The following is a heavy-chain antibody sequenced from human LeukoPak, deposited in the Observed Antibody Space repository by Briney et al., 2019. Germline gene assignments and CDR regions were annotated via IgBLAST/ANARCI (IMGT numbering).Heavy chain of an antibody. CDR1: GFTFSSYG. D-gene: IGHD2-2*02. Sequence: GGSLRLSCAASGFTFSSYGMHWVRQAPGKGLEWVAFIRYDGSNKYYADSVKGRFTISRDNSKNTLYLQMNSLRAEDTAVYYCAKDLGDCSSTSCFTDFQHWGQGTLVTVSS. CDR3: AKDLGDCSSTSCFTDFQH. CDR2: IRYDGSNK. V-gene: IGHV3-30*02. J-gene: IGHJ1*01.